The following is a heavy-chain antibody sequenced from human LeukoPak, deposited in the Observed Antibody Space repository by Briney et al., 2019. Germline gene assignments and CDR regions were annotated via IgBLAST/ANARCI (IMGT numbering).Heavy chain of an antibody. V-gene: IGHV1-3*01. CDR2: INAGNGNT. CDR1: GYTFTSYA. Sequence: ASVKVSCKASGYTFTSYAIYWVRQAPGQRLEWMGWINAGNGNTKFSQKLQDRVTITRDTSASTAYMELSSLRSEDTAVYHCARDFRGYYESSGYYFAYYHGMDVWGQGTTVTVSS. D-gene: IGHD3-22*01. CDR3: ARDFRGYYESSGYYFAYYHGMDV. J-gene: IGHJ6*02.